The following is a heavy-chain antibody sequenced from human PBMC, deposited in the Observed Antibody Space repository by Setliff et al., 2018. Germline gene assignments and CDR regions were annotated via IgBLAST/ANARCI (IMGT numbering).Heavy chain of an antibody. V-gene: IGHV4-39*07. CDR3: ARDPYDWNYGDAFDI. D-gene: IGHD1-7*01. CDR1: GGSISSSSYY. Sequence: SETLSLTCTVSGGSISSSSYYWGWIRQPPGKGLEWIGSIYYSGSTYYNPSLKSRVTISVDTSKNQFSLKLSSVTAADTAVYYCARDPYDWNYGDAFDIWGQGTMVTVSS. CDR2: IYYSGST. J-gene: IGHJ3*02.